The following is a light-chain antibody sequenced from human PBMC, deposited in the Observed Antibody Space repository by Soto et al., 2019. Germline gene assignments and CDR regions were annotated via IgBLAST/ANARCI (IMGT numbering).Light chain of an antibody. V-gene: IGKV1-5*03. CDR2: KAS. CDR3: QQYNSFVS. Sequence: DIQMTQSPSTLSASIGDRVNITCRASQSINSWLAWYQQKPGKAPKLLIYKASTLESGVSSRFSGSASGTEFSLSISNLQPDDFATYYCQQYNSFVSFGQGTKVDIK. J-gene: IGKJ2*01. CDR1: QSINSW.